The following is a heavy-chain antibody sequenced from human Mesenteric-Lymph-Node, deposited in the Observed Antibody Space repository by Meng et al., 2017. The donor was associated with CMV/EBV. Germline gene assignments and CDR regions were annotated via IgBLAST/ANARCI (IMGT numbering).Heavy chain of an antibody. CDR2: VHYTGST. D-gene: IGHD6-19*01. CDR1: GDSISSFYY. V-gene: IGHV4-39*01. Sequence: LQLRESGPGPGKPSETLSLTCTVSGDSISSFYYWGWIRQPPGRGLEWIGSVHYTGSTYYSPSLKSRVTVSVDTSKNQFSLRLTSVTAADTAVYYCARPFPSWQSPRLDPFGAWGQGTLVTVSS. J-gene: IGHJ5*02. CDR3: ARPFPSWQSPRLDPFGA.